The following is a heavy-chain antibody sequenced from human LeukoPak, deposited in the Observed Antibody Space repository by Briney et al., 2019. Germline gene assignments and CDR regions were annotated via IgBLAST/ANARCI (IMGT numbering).Heavy chain of an antibody. J-gene: IGHJ3*02. Sequence: GGSPRLSCAASGISFWRHAMNWVRQAPGKGLEWVSGIYGAATATYYADSVRGRFTISRDNSKNTVWLQMNSLRAEDTAVYYCAKSLHDSSTYWSEFRGFDIWGQGTMVTVSS. CDR1: GISFWRHA. CDR2: IYGAATAT. V-gene: IGHV3-23*01. CDR3: AKSLHDSSTYWSEFRGFDI. D-gene: IGHD4-11*01.